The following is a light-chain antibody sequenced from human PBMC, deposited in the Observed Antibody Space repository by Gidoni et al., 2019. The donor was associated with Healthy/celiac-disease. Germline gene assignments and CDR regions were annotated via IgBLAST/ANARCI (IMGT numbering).Light chain of an antibody. J-gene: IGKJ3*01. CDR2: GAS. CDR3: QQYGSSPGT. V-gene: IGKV3-20*01. Sequence: DILLTQSPGTLSLSPGERATLSCRASQSVSSSYLAWYQQTPGQAPRLLIYGASSRATGIPDRFSGSGSGTDFTLTISRLEPEDFAVYYCQQYGSSPGTFGPXTKVDIK. CDR1: QSVSSSY.